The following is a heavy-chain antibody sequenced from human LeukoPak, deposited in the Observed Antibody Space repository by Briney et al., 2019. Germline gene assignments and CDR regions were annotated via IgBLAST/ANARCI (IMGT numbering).Heavy chain of an antibody. J-gene: IGHJ4*02. CDR1: GGSISSYY. CDR3: ARHFSYYYGSGNIYYFDY. CDR2: IYYSGST. V-gene: IGHV4-59*08. D-gene: IGHD3-10*01. Sequence: PSETLSLTCTVSGGSISSYYWSWIRQPPGKGLEWIGYIYYSGSTNYNPSLKSRVTISVDTSKNQFSLKLSSVTAADTAVYYCARHFSYYYGSGNIYYFDYWGQGTLVTVSP.